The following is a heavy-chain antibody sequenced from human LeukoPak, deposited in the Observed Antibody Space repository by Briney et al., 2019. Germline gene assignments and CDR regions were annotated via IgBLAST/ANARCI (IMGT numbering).Heavy chain of an antibody. D-gene: IGHD2-15*01. J-gene: IGHJ4*02. CDR3: AKRGVVIRVILVGFHREANYFDS. V-gene: IGHV3-23*01. CDR1: GNTLSNYG. CDR2: ISGSGGGT. Sequence: QTGGSLRLSCAVSGNTLSNYGMSWVRQAPGKGLEWVAGISGSGGGTNYADSVKGRFTISRDNPKNTLYLQMNSLRAEDTAVYFCAKRGVVIRVILVGFHREANYFDSWGQGALVTVSS.